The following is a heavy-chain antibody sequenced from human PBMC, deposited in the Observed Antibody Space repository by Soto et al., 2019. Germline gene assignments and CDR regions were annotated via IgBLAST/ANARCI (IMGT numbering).Heavy chain of an antibody. CDR2: IFHSGIT. CDR3: ASYVFWSGYYVDY. V-gene: IGHV4-4*02. D-gene: IGHD3-3*01. Sequence: QVQLQESGPGLVKPSGTLSLTCAVSGGSINSSNWWTWVHQPPGKGLEWIGEIFHSGITNYYPSLKSRVTISIDKSRNQFSLKLTSVTAADTAIYYCASYVFWSGYYVDYWGQGTLVTVSS. J-gene: IGHJ4*02. CDR1: GGSINSSNW.